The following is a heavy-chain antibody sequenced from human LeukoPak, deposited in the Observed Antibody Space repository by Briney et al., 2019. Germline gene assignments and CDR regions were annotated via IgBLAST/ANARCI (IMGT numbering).Heavy chain of an antibody. J-gene: IGHJ4*02. D-gene: IGHD3-3*01. V-gene: IGHV3-30*02. Sequence: GGSLRLSCAASGFTFSSYGMHWVRQAPGKGLEWVAFIRYDGSNKYYADSVKGRFTISRDNSKNTLYLQMNSLRAEDTAVYYCAKDVTGGHYDFWSGYSGIDYWGQGTLVTVSS. CDR3: AKDVTGGHYDFWSGYSGIDY. CDR1: GFTFSSYG. CDR2: IRYDGSNK.